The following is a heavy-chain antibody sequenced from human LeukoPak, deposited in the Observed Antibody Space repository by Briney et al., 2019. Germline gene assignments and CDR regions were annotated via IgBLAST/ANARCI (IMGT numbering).Heavy chain of an antibody. CDR1: GGSIASSNNY. J-gene: IGHJ4*02. Sequence: ETLSLTCTVAGGSIASSNNYWVWIRQPPGKGLEWIGNIFYTGNTYYNPSLKSRVSISVDSSNNQFSLNLASVTAADTAVYYCAKALEWLLGHYFDFWGQGTLVTVSS. V-gene: IGHV4-39*07. CDR3: AKALEWLLGHYFDF. D-gene: IGHD3-3*01. CDR2: IFYTGNT.